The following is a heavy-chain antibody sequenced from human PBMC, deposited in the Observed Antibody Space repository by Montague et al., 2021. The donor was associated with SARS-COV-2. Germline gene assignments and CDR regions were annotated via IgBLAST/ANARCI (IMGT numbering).Heavy chain of an antibody. CDR2: IYHSGST. Sequence: SETLSLTCTVSGYSISSGYYWGRIRQPPGKGLEWIGSIYHSGSTYYNPSLKSRVTISVDTSKNQFSLDLTSVTAADTAVYYCARGAPGYWGQGTLVTVSS. CDR3: ARGAPGY. J-gene: IGHJ4*02. V-gene: IGHV4-38-2*02. CDR1: GYSISSGYY.